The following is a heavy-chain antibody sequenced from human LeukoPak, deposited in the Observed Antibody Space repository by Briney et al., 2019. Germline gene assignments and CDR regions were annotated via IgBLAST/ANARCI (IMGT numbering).Heavy chain of an antibody. J-gene: IGHJ4*02. Sequence: PGGSLRLSCAASGFTFNNYAMHWVRRAPGKGLEWVAVISYDGTIKYYADSVKGRFTISRDNPKNTLCLRMNSLRAEDSSLYYCARGAGLAVARSLDYWGQGTLVTVSS. V-gene: IGHV3-30*04. CDR1: GFTFNNYA. D-gene: IGHD6-19*01. CDR3: ARGAGLAVARSLDY. CDR2: ISYDGTIK.